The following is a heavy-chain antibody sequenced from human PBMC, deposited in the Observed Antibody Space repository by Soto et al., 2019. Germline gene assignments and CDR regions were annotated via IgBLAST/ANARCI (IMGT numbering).Heavy chain of an antibody. CDR1: GFTFSSCS. D-gene: IGHD2-2*02. J-gene: IGHJ6*03. CDR3: ARDEHYCSSTSCYIYYYYYMDV. Sequence: PGGSLRLSCAASGFTFSSCSMNWVRQAPGKGLEWVSYISSSSSTIYYADSVKGRFTISRDNAKNSLYLQMNSLRAEDTAVYYCARDEHYCSSTSCYIYYYYYMDVWGKGTTVTVSS. V-gene: IGHV3-48*01. CDR2: ISSSSSTI.